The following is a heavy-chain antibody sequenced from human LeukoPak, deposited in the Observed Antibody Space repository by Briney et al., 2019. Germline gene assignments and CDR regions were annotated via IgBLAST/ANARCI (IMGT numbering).Heavy chain of an antibody. D-gene: IGHD6-19*01. CDR3: AKAHSSGWYYFDY. Sequence: GGSLRLSCAASGFTFSNYGMHWVRQAPGKGLEWVAVISYDGSNKYQADSVKGRFTISRDNSKNTLYLQMNSLRAEDTAVYYCAKAHSSGWYYFDYWGQGTLVTASS. V-gene: IGHV3-30*18. J-gene: IGHJ4*02. CDR2: ISYDGSNK. CDR1: GFTFSNYG.